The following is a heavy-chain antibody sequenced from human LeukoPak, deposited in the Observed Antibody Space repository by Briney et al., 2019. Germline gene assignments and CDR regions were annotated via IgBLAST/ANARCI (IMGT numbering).Heavy chain of an antibody. CDR3: ARDLYSSSRYF. J-gene: IGHJ4*02. CDR2: IYSGGST. V-gene: IGHV3-66*01. CDR1: GFTVSSNY. D-gene: IGHD6-13*01. Sequence: GGSLRLSCAASGFTVSSNYVSWVRQAPGKGLEWVSVIYSGGSTYYADSVKGRFTISRDNSKNTLYLQMNSLRAEDTAVYYCARDLYSSSRYFWGQGTLVTVSS.